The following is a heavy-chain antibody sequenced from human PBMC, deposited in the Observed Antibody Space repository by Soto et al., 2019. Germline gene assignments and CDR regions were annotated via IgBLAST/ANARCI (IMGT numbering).Heavy chain of an antibody. D-gene: IGHD4-17*01. J-gene: IGHJ4*02. Sequence: GGSLRLSCAASGFTFSDYYMSWIRQAPGKGLEWVSYISSSGSTIYYADSVKGRFTISRDIAKNSLYLQMNSLRAEDTTVYYCARQLVETTVTTDYWGQGTLVTVSS. CDR3: ARQLVETTVTTDY. V-gene: IGHV3-11*04. CDR1: GFTFSDYY. CDR2: ISSSGSTI.